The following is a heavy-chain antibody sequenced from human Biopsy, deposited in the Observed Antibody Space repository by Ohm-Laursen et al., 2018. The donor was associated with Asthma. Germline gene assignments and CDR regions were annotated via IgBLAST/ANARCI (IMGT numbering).Heavy chain of an antibody. CDR2: HDHEEGGT. CDR3: ASDFPKDYVRYNFQF. J-gene: IGHJ4*02. Sequence: GSSVKVSCKISGYSLTDLSMLWVRQAPGQGLEWMGGHDHEEGGTVNARRFQGRVTMTEDTSTDTAYMELSSLSSDDTAVYYCASDFPKDYVRYNFQFWGQGTLVTVSS. D-gene: IGHD4-17*01. CDR1: GYSLTDLS. V-gene: IGHV1-24*01.